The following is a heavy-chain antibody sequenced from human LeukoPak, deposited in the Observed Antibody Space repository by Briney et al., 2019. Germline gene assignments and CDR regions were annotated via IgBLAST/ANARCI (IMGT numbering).Heavy chain of an antibody. CDR1: GGSLSGYY. V-gene: IGHV4-34*01. CDR2: INHSGGT. D-gene: IGHD3-10*01. CDR3: ARVSSLLVRGVIIGAFDI. Sequence: SETLSLTCAVYGGSLSGYYWSWIRQPPGKGLEWIGEINHSGGTNYNPSLKSRVTIAVDTSKNQFSLKLSSVTAADTAVYYCARVSSLLVRGVIIGAFDIWGQGTMVTVSS. J-gene: IGHJ3*02.